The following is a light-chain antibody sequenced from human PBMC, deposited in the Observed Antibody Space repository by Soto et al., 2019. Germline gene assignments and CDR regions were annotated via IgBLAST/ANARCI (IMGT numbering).Light chain of an antibody. CDR3: YSAADNNLV. J-gene: IGLJ2*01. Sequence: SYELTQPSSVSVSPGQTARITCSGDVLAKKYARWFQQKPGQAPVLVIYKDSERPSGIPERFSGSSSGTTVTLTISGAQVXXXADYYCYSAADNNLVFGGGTKLTVL. V-gene: IGLV3-27*01. CDR2: KDS. CDR1: VLAKKY.